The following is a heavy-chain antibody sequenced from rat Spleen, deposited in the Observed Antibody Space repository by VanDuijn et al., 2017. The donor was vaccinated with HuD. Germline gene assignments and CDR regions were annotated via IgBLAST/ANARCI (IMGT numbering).Heavy chain of an antibody. D-gene: IGHD1-10*01. Sequence: EVQLQESGPGLVKPSQSLSLTCSVTGYSIASRYRWNWIRKIPGNKLEWMGYINSAGSTHFNPSLKSRISITRDTSKNQFFLQVNSVTTEDTATYYCARDNNYKAYWGQGVMVTVSS. CDR1: GYSIASRYR. J-gene: IGHJ2*01. V-gene: IGHV3-3*01. CDR3: ARDNNYKAY. CDR2: INSAGST.